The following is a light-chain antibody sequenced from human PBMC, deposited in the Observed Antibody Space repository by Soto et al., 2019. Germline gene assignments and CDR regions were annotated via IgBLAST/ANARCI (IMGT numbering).Light chain of an antibody. J-gene: IGLJ1*01. V-gene: IGLV2-14*01. CDR1: SSDVGGYNS. CDR3: SSYTTSTTYV. Sequence: QSALTQPASVSGSPGQSITISCTGTSSDVGGYNSVSWYQQHPGKAPKLMIYEVTHRPSGVSNRFSGSKSANTASLTISGLQAEDEAEYDCSSYTTSTTYVFGSGTKLTVL. CDR2: EVT.